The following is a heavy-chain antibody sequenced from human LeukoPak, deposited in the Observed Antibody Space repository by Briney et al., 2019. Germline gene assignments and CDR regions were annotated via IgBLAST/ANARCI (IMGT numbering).Heavy chain of an antibody. Sequence: SETLSLTCTVSGDSVCNDNFYWGWIRRPPGKGLEWIGSIYYSGSTYYNPSLKSRVTISVDMSKNQFSLKLSSLTAADTAVYYCACLTGYFSGIHWGQGTPVTVSS. V-gene: IGHV4-39*01. J-gene: IGHJ4*02. D-gene: IGHD3-9*01. CDR1: GDSVCNDNFY. CDR3: ACLTGYFSGIH. CDR2: IYYSGST.